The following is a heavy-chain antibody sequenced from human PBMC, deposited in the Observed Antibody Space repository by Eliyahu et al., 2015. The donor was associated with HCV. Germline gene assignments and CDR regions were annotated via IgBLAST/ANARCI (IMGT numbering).Heavy chain of an antibody. D-gene: IGHD3-10*01. CDR1: GGSFSVYY. V-gene: IGHV4-34*01. CDR2: INHSGST. J-gene: IGHJ5*02. CDR3: ARSGYYTSGRGCFDP. Sequence: QVQLQQWGARLLKPSETLSLTCAVYGGSFSVYYWSWXRQPPGKGLQWIGEINHSGSTNYNPSLKSRVTISVDTSKNQFSLQLSSVIVADTAVYYCARSGYYTSGRGCFDPWGQGTLVTVSS.